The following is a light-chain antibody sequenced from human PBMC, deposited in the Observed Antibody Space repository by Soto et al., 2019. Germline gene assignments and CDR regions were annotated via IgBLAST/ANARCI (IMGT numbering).Light chain of an antibody. CDR2: DVS. J-gene: IGLJ2*01. CDR3: CSYAGTYTYVV. Sequence: QSALTRPRSVSGAPGQAVTISCTGTSSDVGGYNFVSWYQHHPGKAPKVLIYDVSKRPSGVPDRFSGSKSGNTASLTISGLQAEDEADYHCCSYAGTYTYVVFGGGTKVTVL. V-gene: IGLV2-11*01. CDR1: SSDVGGYNF.